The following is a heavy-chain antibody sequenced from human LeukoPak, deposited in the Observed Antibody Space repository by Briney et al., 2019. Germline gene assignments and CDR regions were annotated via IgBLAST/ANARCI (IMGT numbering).Heavy chain of an antibody. D-gene: IGHD3-22*01. Sequence: ASVKVSCKASVYTFTIYGINWVRQAPGQRLKWMGWISAYNGDTNFAQNFQGRVNRTTDTSTSTAYMELRSLRSDDTAVYYCARDYYDNSGYYSHSGGYWGQGTLVTVSS. CDR3: ARDYYDNSGYYSHSGGY. J-gene: IGHJ4*02. CDR2: ISAYNGDT. CDR1: VYTFTIYG. V-gene: IGHV1-18*01.